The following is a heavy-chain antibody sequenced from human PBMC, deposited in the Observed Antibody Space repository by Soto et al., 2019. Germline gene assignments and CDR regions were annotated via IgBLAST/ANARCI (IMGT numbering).Heavy chain of an antibody. J-gene: IGHJ6*02. CDR1: GFTFSSYA. D-gene: IGHD5-18*01. CDR3: AKGGDTALTSDYYYYGMDV. V-gene: IGHV3-23*01. Sequence: GGSLRLSCAASGFTFSSYAMSWVRQAPGKGLEWVSAISGSGGSTYYADSVKGRFTISRDNSKNTLYLQTNSLRAEDTAVYYCAKGGDTALTSDYYYYGMDVWGQGTTVTVSS. CDR2: ISGSGGST.